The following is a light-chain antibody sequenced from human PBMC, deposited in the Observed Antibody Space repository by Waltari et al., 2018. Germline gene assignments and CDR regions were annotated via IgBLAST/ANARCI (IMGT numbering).Light chain of an antibody. CDR2: DVS. CDR1: SSDGGGYNY. CDR3: CSYAGSYTLV. Sequence: QSALTQPRSVSGSPGQSVTISCTGTSSDGGGYNYVSWYQQHPGKAPKLMIYDVSKRPPGVPDRFSGSKSGNTPSLTISGLQAEDEADYYCCSYAGSYTLVFGGGTKLTVL. V-gene: IGLV2-11*01. J-gene: IGLJ2*01.